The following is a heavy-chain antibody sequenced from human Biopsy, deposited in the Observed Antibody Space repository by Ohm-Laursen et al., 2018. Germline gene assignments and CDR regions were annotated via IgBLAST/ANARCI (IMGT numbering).Heavy chain of an antibody. V-gene: IGHV4-31*01. J-gene: IGHJ2*01. CDR3: ARRPYGGTRYWFFDL. CDR2: FYYSGTT. CDR1: GGSVSSGGFY. D-gene: IGHD4-23*01. Sequence: SQTLSLTCTVSGGSVSSGGFYWSWIRQHPGKGLEWIGSFYYSGTTYYNPSLKSLVTISVDTSKNQFSLKLNSVTAADTAVYYCARRPYGGTRYWFFDLWGRGTLVTVSS.